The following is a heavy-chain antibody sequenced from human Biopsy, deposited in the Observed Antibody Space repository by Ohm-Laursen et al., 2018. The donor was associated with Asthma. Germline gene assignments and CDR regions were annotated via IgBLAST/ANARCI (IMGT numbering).Heavy chain of an antibody. CDR3: AREQTTVLTPNYFFDY. D-gene: IGHD4-23*01. CDR2: FSFDGSYK. CDR1: GFTFSTYA. J-gene: IGHJ4*02. V-gene: IGHV3-30-3*01. Sequence: RSLRLSCTAPGFTFSTYALHWVRQAPGKGLEWVAVFSFDGSYKSYAASVKGRFTISRDNSKNTLYLEMNSLRAEDTAVYYCAREQTTVLTPNYFFDYWGQGTLVTVSS.